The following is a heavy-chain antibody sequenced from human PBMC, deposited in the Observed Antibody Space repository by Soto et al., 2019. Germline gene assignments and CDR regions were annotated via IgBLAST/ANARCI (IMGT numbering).Heavy chain of an antibody. CDR2: ISPDDGYT. J-gene: IGHJ6*02. CDR3: ARGGYYDSSGSRNYHYYGMNV. V-gene: IGHV1-18*01. D-gene: IGHD3-22*01. CDR1: GYTFTSYG. Sequence: QVQLVQSGAEVKKPGASVKVSCKASGYTFTSYGINWVRQAPGQGLEWLGWISPDDGYTNYAQILKGRGYMTTETSTKTAYMELRSLRSDDTAMYYCARGGYYDSSGSRNYHYYGMNVWGQGTTVTVSS.